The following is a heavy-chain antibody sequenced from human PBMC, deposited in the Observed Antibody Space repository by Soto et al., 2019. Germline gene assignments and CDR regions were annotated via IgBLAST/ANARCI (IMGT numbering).Heavy chain of an antibody. CDR3: ARGRYGEY. CDR2: ISAHNGNT. D-gene: IGHD1-1*01. V-gene: IGHV1-18*01. Sequence: QVHLVQSGAEVKKPGASVKVSCKASGYTFTSYGITWVRQAPGQGLEWMGWISAHNGNTDYAQKLQGRVSVTRDTSTRKAYMELRSLISDDTAVYYCARGRYGEYWGQGALVTVSS. CDR1: GYTFTSYG. J-gene: IGHJ4*02.